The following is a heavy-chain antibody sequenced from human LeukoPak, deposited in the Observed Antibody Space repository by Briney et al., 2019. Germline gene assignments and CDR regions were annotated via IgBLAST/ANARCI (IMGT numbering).Heavy chain of an antibody. J-gene: IGHJ4*02. CDR3: ARGEYYFDY. V-gene: IGHV3-48*03. Sequence: GGSLRLSCAASGFTFNNYQMNWVRQAPGKGLECISYISSSGRTIYYADSLKGRFTVFRDNAKNSLYLRMNNLRAEDTAVCYCARGEYYFDYWGQGTLVTVSS. CDR2: ISSSGRTI. CDR1: GFTFNNYQ.